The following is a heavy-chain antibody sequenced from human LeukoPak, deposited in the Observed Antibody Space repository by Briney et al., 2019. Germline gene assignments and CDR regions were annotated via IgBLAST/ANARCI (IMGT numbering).Heavy chain of an antibody. CDR2: ISGSGDST. J-gene: IGHJ4*02. CDR1: GFTFSSYV. V-gene: IGHV3-23*01. CDR3: AKGSSTSRPYYFDY. D-gene: IGHD2-2*01. Sequence: GGSLRLSCAASGFTFSSYVMSWVRQAPGKGLGWVAAISGSGDSTYYADSVKGRFTISRDNSKNTLYLQMNSLRAEDTAEYYCAKGSSTSRPYYFDYWGQGTLVTVSS.